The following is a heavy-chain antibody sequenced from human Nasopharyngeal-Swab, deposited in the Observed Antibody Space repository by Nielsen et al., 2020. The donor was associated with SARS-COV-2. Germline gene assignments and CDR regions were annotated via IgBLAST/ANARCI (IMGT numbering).Heavy chain of an antibody. CDR3: ARETGTTWWNYYYGMDV. V-gene: IGHV1-2*06. CDR1: GFTFSSYG. Sequence: GGSLRLSCAASGFTFSSYGMHWVRQAPGQGLEWMGRINPNSGGTNYAQKFQGRVTMTRDTSISTAYMELSRLRSDDTAVYYCARETGTTWWNYYYGMDVWGQGTTVTVSS. CDR2: INPNSGGT. J-gene: IGHJ6*02. D-gene: IGHD1-1*01.